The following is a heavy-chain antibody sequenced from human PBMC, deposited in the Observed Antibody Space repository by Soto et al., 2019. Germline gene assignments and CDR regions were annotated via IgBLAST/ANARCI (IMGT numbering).Heavy chain of an antibody. V-gene: IGHV1-69*06. CDR2: IIPIFGTA. J-gene: IGHJ4*02. CDR3: ARGTLYQDFWSGYYDY. Sequence: SVKVSCKASGGTFSSYAISWVRQAPGQGLEWMGGIIPIFGTANYAQKFQGRVTITADKSTSTAYMELSSLRSEETAVYYCARGTLYQDFWSGYYDYWGQGTLVTVSS. CDR1: GGTFSSYA. D-gene: IGHD3-3*01.